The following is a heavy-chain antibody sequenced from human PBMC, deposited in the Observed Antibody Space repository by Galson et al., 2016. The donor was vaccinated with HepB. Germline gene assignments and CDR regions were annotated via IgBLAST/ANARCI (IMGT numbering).Heavy chain of an antibody. CDR1: GYSFSDYW. CDR3: ARRTRELRFIQDHYYMDV. Sequence: QSGAEVKKPGESLKISCKGSGYSFSDYWIGWVRQMPGKGLEWMGIIYPDDFDTRYSPSFQGHVTISADKSINTAYLQWSSLRASDTATYYCARRTRELRFIQDHYYMDVWGKGTTVTVSS. J-gene: IGHJ6*03. D-gene: IGHD2-21*02. V-gene: IGHV5-51*01. CDR2: IYPDDFDT.